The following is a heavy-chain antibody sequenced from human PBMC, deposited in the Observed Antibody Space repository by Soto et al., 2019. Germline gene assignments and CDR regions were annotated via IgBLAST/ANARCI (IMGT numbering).Heavy chain of an antibody. CDR1: GFTFSSYS. CDR3: ARSMTTVTNNWIDP. D-gene: IGHD4-17*01. Sequence: EVQLVESGGGLVKPGGSLRLSCAASGFTFSSYSMNWVRQAPGKGLEWVSSISSSSSYIYYADSVKGRFTISRDNAKNSLYLQMNSLRAEDTAVYYCARSMTTVTNNWIDPWGQGTLVTVSS. CDR2: ISSSSSYI. V-gene: IGHV3-21*01. J-gene: IGHJ5*02.